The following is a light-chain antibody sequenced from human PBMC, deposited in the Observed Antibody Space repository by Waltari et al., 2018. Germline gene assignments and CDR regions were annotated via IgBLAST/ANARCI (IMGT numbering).Light chain of an antibody. J-gene: IGLJ2*01. Sequence: SYVLTQSPSVSVAPGETARMTCGGNNLGSKSVPWYQQKPGQAPVLVVFADSDRPSGIPERFSGSNSGNTATLRISRVEAGDEADYSCQVWDSSGDHAVFGGGTKLTVL. CDR3: QVWDSSGDHAV. V-gene: IGLV3-21*02. CDR1: NLGSKS. CDR2: ADS.